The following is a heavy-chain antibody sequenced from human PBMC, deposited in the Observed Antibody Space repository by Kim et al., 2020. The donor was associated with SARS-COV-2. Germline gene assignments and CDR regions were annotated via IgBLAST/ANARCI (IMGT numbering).Heavy chain of an antibody. J-gene: IGHJ4*02. CDR3: ARVLRDSYARTHFDH. V-gene: IGHV5-51*01. CDR1: GYSFTNNR. D-gene: IGHD5-18*01. CDR2: IYPGDSDT. Sequence: GESLKISCKGSGYSFTNNRIGWVRQVSGKGLEWMGIIYPGDSDTRYSPSFQGQVTISADKSISTAYLQWSSLKASDTAMYYCARVLRDSYARTHFDHWGQGTLVSVSS.